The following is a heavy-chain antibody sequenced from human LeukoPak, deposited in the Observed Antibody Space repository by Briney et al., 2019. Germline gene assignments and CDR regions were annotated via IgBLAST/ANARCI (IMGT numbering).Heavy chain of an antibody. CDR3: VYGRYYYYMGV. V-gene: IGHV4-59*08. CDR1: GGSISSYY. Sequence: PSETLSLTCTVSGGSISSYYWSWVRQPPGKGLEWIGYIYYSGSTNYNPSLKSRVTISVDTSKNQFSLKLSSVTAADTAVYYCVYGRYYYYMGVWGKGTTVTVSS. D-gene: IGHD3-10*01. CDR2: IYYSGST. J-gene: IGHJ6*03.